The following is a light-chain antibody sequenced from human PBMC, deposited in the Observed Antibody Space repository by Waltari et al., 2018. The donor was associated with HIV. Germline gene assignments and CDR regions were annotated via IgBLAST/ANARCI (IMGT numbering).Light chain of an antibody. V-gene: IGKV4-1*01. CDR2: WAS. CDR1: QSVFYSPRNEQC. CDR3: QQYISAPLT. Sequence: DVVMTQTPESLAVSLGERATITCRSSQSVFYSPRNEQCLAWFQQKPGQPPKLPIYWASTRESGVPDRFSGSGSGTDFTLTISSLHAEYVAIYYGQQYISAPLTFGQGTRLEIK. J-gene: IGKJ5*01.